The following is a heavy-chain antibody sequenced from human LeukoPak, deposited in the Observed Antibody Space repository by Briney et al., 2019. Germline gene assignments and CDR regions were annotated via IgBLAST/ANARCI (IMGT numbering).Heavy chain of an antibody. CDR2: IYPGDSDS. Sequence: GESLKISCKGSGYSFTSYWIGWVRRMSGKGLEWMGMIYPGDSDSRYSPSFEGQVTISADKSSTTAYLQWSSLKASDTAIYFCARVSSSGWPDFDFWGQGTLVTVSS. J-gene: IGHJ4*02. CDR1: GYSFTSYW. V-gene: IGHV5-51*01. CDR3: ARVSSSGWPDFDF. D-gene: IGHD6-19*01.